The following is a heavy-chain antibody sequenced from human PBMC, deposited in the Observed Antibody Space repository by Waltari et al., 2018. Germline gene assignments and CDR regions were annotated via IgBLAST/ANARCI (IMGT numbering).Heavy chain of an antibody. D-gene: IGHD2-15*01. V-gene: IGHV4-59*01. Sequence: QVQLQESGPGLVKPSETLSLTCTVSGGSLSSYYWSWIRQPPGKGLEWIGYIYYSGSTNYNPSLKSRVTISVDTSKNQFSLKLSSVTAADTAVYYCASGRAYYYYGMDVWGQGTTVTVSS. CDR2: IYYSGST. J-gene: IGHJ6*02. CDR3: ASGRAYYYYGMDV. CDR1: GGSLSSYY.